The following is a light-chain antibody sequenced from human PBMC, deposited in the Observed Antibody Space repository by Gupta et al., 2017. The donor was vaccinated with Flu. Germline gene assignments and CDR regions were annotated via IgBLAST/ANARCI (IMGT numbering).Light chain of an antibody. CDR1: KVGDKN. Sequence: SPGQTASVTCSGDKVGDKNVSWYQQKPGQSPVLVIYQDNKRPARIPERFSGSNSGNSATLTISGTQDVDEGDYYCQAWDSTFRVFGPGTKVTVL. CDR2: QDN. CDR3: QAWDSTFRV. V-gene: IGLV3-1*01. J-gene: IGLJ1*01.